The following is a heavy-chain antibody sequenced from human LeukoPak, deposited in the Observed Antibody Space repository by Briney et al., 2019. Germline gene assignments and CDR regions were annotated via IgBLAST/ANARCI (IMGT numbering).Heavy chain of an antibody. D-gene: IGHD5-12*01. V-gene: IGHV4-38-2*02. CDR1: GYSISTGYY. CDR3: ARRGSGYGINLNWFDP. CDR2: IYHSGST. Sequence: SETLSLTCTVSGYSISTGYYWGWIRQPPGKGLEWIGTIYHSGSTYYNPSLKSRFTISIDTSKNQFSLKLSSVTAADTAVYYCARRGSGYGINLNWFDPWGQGTLVTVSS. J-gene: IGHJ5*02.